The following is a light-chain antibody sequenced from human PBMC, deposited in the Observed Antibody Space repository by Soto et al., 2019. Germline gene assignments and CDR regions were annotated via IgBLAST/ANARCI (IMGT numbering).Light chain of an antibody. CDR1: SSDVGGYNN. CDR2: EVS. V-gene: IGLV2-14*01. J-gene: IGLJ2*01. Sequence: QSALTQPASVSGSPGQSITISCTGTSSDVGGYNNVSWYQQHPGKAPKLMIYEVSNRPSGVSNRFSDSKSGNTASLTISGLQAEDEADYYCSSYTSSSTLVVFGGGTKLTVL. CDR3: SSYTSSSTLVV.